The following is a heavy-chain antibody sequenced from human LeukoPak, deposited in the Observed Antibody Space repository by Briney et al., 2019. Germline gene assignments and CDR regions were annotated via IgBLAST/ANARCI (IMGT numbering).Heavy chain of an antibody. J-gene: IGHJ5*02. V-gene: IGHV3-33*01. CDR1: GFTFSSYG. Sequence: PGGSLRLSCAASGFTFSSYGMEWVRQAPGKGLEWVAIIWFDGSNKFYADSVKGRFTISRDNSKNTLYVQMNSLRADDTAVYYCARGELNSLDLWGQGTLVTVSS. CDR3: ARGELNSLDL. D-gene: IGHD4-23*01. CDR2: IWFDGSNK.